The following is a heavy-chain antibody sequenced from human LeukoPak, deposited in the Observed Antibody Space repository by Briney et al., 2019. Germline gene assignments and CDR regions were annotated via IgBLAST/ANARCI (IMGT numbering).Heavy chain of an antibody. CDR1: GYTFTGYY. D-gene: IGHD3-3*01. CDR2: INPSGGST. V-gene: IGHV1-46*01. CDR3: ARDGYDFWSGYFDP. Sequence: ASVKVSCKASGYTFTGYYMHWVRQAPGQGLEWMGIINPSGGSTSYAQKFQGRVTMTRDTSTSTVYMELSRLRSDDTAVYYCARDGYDFWSGYFDPWGQGTLVTVSS. J-gene: IGHJ5*02.